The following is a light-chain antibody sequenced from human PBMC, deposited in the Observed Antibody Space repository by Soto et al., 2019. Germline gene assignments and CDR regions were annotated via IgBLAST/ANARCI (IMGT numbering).Light chain of an antibody. V-gene: IGKV1-5*03. Sequence: DIQMTQSPSTLSASVGARVTITCRASQSISSWLAWYPQKPGKAPKLLIYKASSLESGVPSRFSGSGSGTEFTLTISSLQPDDFATYYCQQYNSYSGTFGQGTKVDIK. CDR2: KAS. CDR3: QQYNSYSGT. J-gene: IGKJ1*01. CDR1: QSISSW.